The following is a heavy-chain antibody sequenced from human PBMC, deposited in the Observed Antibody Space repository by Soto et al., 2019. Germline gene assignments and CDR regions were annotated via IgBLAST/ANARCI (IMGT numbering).Heavy chain of an antibody. J-gene: IGHJ4*01. CDR3: ATDGWRHGGGIDY. D-gene: IGHD3-16*01. CDR2: IIPIFGTA. CDR1: GGTFSSYA. V-gene: IGHV1-69*01. Sequence: QVQLVQSGAEVKKPGSSVKVSCKASGGTFSSYAISWVRQAPGQGLEWMGEIIPIFGTANYAQKFQGRVTITADESTSTAYMAVRRLRSEDAAGYSCATDGWRHGGGIDYWGYGTLVPVSS.